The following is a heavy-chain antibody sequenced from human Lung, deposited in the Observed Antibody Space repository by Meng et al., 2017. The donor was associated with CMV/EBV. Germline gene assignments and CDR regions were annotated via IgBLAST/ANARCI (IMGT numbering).Heavy chain of an antibody. CDR1: GFSVTTND. Sequence: GGSLRLSCAASGFSVTTNDINWVRQAPGKGVEWVSITFRAGSTYYTDSVKGRFTVSRDNSKNTLYLQMDSLRVEDTAVYYCAYFTRQLQVVGAIYWYADLWXRGTXVTVSS. D-gene: IGHD2-15*01. CDR3: AYFTRQLQVVGAIYWYADL. J-gene: IGHJ2*01. CDR2: TFRAGST. V-gene: IGHV3-66*02.